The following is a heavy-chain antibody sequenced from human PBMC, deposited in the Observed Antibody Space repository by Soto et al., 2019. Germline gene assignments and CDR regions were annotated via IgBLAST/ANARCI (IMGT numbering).Heavy chain of an antibody. CDR3: ASKYGSGSYYVDY. V-gene: IGHV4-4*02. D-gene: IGHD3-10*01. CDR1: GVFISSSNW. CDR2: IYHSGDT. J-gene: IGHJ4*02. Sequence: PSETLSLTCAVSGVFISSSNWWSWVRQPPGKGLEWIGEIYHSGDTNYNPSLKSRVTISVDKSKNQFSLKLNSVTAADTAVYYCASKYGSGSYYVDYWGQGTLVTV.